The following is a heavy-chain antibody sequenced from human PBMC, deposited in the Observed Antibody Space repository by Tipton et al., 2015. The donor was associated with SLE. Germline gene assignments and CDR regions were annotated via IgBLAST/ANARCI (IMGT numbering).Heavy chain of an antibody. V-gene: IGHV4-59*12. D-gene: IGHD5-18*01. CDR2: ISYSGNT. CDR1: GGSISSFY. Sequence: TLSLTCTVSGGSISSFYWSWIRQPPGKGLEWIGYISYSGNTNYNPSLKSRVTTSVDTSKNQFSLRLTSVIAADTAVYYCARLHGYSYGLNWFDPWGQGTLISVSS. J-gene: IGHJ5*02. CDR3: ARLHGYSYGLNWFDP.